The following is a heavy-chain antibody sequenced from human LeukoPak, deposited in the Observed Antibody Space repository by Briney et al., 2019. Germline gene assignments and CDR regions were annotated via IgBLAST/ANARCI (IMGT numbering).Heavy chain of an antibody. Sequence: SETLSLTCTVSGGSISSSSYYWGWIRQPPGKGLEWIGSIYYSGSTYYNPSLKSRVTISVDTSKNQFSLKLSSVTAADTAVYYCARVVPISRYCSSTSCSLFDYWGQGTLVTVSS. J-gene: IGHJ4*02. V-gene: IGHV4-39*07. CDR3: ARVVPISRYCSSTSCSLFDY. D-gene: IGHD2-2*01. CDR2: IYYSGST. CDR1: GGSISSSSYY.